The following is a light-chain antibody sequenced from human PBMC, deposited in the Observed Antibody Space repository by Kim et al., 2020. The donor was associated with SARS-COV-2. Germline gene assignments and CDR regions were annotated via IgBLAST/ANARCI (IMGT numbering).Light chain of an antibody. V-gene: IGLV3-25*03. J-gene: IGLJ3*02. Sequence: SYELTQPPSVSVSPGQTARITCSGDALPKQYAYWYQQKPGQAPVLVIYKDSVRPSGIPERFSGSSSGTTVTLTISGVQAEDEADYYCQSADSSGTSWVFGGGTQRNVL. CDR1: ALPKQY. CDR3: QSADSSGTSWV. CDR2: KDS.